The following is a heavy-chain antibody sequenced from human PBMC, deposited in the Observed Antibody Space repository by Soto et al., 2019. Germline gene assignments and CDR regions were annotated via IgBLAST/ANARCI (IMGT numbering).Heavy chain of an antibody. CDR2: INTSNGNT. V-gene: IGHV1-3*04. CDR3: ARDTDLTLVTTLDY. Sequence: GASVKVSCRASGGTFSSYAISWVRQAPGQGLECMGGINTSNGNTEYAQNFQGRVTMTRDTSASTAYMELSSLRSEDTAVYYCARDTDLTLVTTLDYWGQGTPVTVSS. J-gene: IGHJ4*02. CDR1: GGTFSSYA. D-gene: IGHD4-17*01.